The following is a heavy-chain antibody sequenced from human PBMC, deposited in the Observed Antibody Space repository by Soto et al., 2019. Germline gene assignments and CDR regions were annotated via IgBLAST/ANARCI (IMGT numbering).Heavy chain of an antibody. CDR1: GYTLTELS. V-gene: IGHV1-24*01. CDR2: FDPEDGET. J-gene: IGHJ4*02. Sequence: GASVKVSCKVSGYTLTELSMHWVRQAPGKGLEWMGGFDPEDGETIYAQKFQGRVTMTEDTSTDTAYMELSSLRSEDTAVYYCAKFAMVTHYFDYWGRGTLVTVSS. D-gene: IGHD5-18*01. CDR3: AKFAMVTHYFDY.